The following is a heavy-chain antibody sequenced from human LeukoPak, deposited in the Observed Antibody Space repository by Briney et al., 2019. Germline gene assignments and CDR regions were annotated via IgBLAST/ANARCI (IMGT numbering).Heavy chain of an antibody. D-gene: IGHD5-18*01. CDR1: GYTFTSYG. CDR3: ARARGYSYGYFVDDY. Sequence: ASVKVSCKASGYTFTSYGISWVRQAPGQGLEWMGWISAYSGNTNYAQKLQGRVTMTTDTSTSTAYMELRSLRSDDTAVYYCARARGYSYGYFVDDYWGQGTLVTVSS. V-gene: IGHV1-18*01. J-gene: IGHJ4*02. CDR2: ISAYSGNT.